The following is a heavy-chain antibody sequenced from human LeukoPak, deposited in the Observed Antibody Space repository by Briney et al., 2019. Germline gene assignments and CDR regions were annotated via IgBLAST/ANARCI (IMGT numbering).Heavy chain of an antibody. J-gene: IGHJ3*02. V-gene: IGHV5-51*01. Sequence: GESLKISCNGSKDTFDNYWIGWVRQMPGKGLEWMGIIYPDDSDTRYSPSFQGQVTISADKSINTAFLQWGSLKASDTGMYYCARPAIFGEVRGAFDIWGQGTMVTVSS. CDR1: KDTFDNYW. D-gene: IGHD3-3*01. CDR2: IYPDDSDT. CDR3: ARPAIFGEVRGAFDI.